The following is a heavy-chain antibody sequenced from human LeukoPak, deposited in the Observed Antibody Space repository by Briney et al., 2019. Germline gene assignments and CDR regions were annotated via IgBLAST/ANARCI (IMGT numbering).Heavy chain of an antibody. J-gene: IGHJ4*02. V-gene: IGHV1-2*02. Sequence: ASVKVSCKASGYTFTGYYMHWVRQAPGQGLEWMGWINPNSGGTNYAQKFQGRVTMTRDTSISTAYMELSRLRSDDTAVYYCAXXXXXXSGWHMGYWGQGTLVTVSS. CDR1: GYTFTGYY. CDR3: AXXXXXXSGWHMGY. CDR2: INPNSGGT. D-gene: IGHD6-19*01.